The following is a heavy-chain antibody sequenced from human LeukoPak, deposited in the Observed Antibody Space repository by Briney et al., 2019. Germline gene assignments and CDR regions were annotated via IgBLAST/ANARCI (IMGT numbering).Heavy chain of an antibody. D-gene: IGHD3-22*01. CDR1: GYTFTNHY. J-gene: IGHJ3*02. V-gene: IGHV1-2*02. CDR2: VSPADGDT. Sequence: ASVKVSCKASGYTFTNHYIQWVRQAPGQGLEWMGWVSPADGDTNFARKFQDRVAMTRDTSISTVYMELSRLRYDDTAVYYCARGTMISVAPTLDIWGQGTMVTVSS. CDR3: ARGTMISVAPTLDI.